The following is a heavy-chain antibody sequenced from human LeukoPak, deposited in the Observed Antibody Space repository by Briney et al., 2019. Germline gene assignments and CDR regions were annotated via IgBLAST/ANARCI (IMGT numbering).Heavy chain of an antibody. J-gene: IGHJ4*02. Sequence: SETLSLTCAVYGGSFSGYYWSWIRQPPGKGLEWIGEINHSGSTNYNPSLKSRVTISVDTSKNQFSLKLSSVTAADTAVYYCARKVVTYYDFWSGYYPFDYWGQGTLVTVSS. V-gene: IGHV4-34*01. CDR3: ARKVVTYYDFWSGYYPFDY. CDR2: INHSGST. CDR1: GGSFSGYY. D-gene: IGHD3-3*01.